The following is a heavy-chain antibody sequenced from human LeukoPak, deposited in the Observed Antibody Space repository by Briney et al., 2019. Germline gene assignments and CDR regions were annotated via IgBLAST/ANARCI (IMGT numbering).Heavy chain of an antibody. CDR1: GFTFSRYW. V-gene: IGHV3-74*01. J-gene: IGHJ4*02. Sequence: GGSLRLSCAASGFTFSRYWMHWVRQAPGKGLVWASRINGDGRSTSYADSVKGRFTISRDNAKNTLYLQMYSLRAEDTAVYYCARAYSSGWPFDYWGQGTLATVSS. D-gene: IGHD6-19*01. CDR2: INGDGRST. CDR3: ARAYSSGWPFDY.